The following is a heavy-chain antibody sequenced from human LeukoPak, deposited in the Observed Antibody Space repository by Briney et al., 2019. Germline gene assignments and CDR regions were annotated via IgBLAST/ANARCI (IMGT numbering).Heavy chain of an antibody. J-gene: IGHJ6*03. CDR1: GGTFSSYA. CDR3: ARGRVVGVPPRYYYMDV. Sequence: ASVKVSCKASGGTFSSYAISWVRQAPGQGLEWMGGIIPIFGTANYAQKFQGRVTVTTDESTSTAYMELSSLRSEDTAVYYCARGRVVGVPPRYYYMDVWGKGTTVTVSS. D-gene: IGHD1-26*01. V-gene: IGHV1-69*05. CDR2: IIPIFGTA.